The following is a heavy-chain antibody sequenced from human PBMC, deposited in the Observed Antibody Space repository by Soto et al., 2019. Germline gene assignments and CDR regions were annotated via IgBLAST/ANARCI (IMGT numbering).Heavy chain of an antibody. J-gene: IGHJ5*02. D-gene: IGHD6-25*01. V-gene: IGHV4-30-4*01. CDR1: GDFIGSGVYY. Sequence: SETLSLTCDVSGDFIGSGVYYWPWIRQPPSKRIKYIGYIYKTGNTYSNPSLKSRSFISLDTSKSQFFIRLTSVTAADTAMYYCARSLSSESGYFDPWGQGTLVTVSS. CDR3: ARSLSSESGYFDP. CDR2: IYKTGNT.